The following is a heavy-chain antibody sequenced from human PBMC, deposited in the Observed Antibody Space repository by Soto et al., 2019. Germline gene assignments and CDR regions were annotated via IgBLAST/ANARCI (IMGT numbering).Heavy chain of an antibody. CDR2: IYYSGST. Sequence: PSETLSLTCTVSGGSISSYYWSWIRQPPGKGLEWIGYIYYSGSTNYNPSLKSRATISVDTSKNQFSLKLSSVTAADTAVYYCARDGVDTAMVSMGVSYYYYYGMDVWGQGTTVTVSS. CDR3: ARDGVDTAMVSMGVSYYYYYGMDV. D-gene: IGHD5-18*01. V-gene: IGHV4-59*01. J-gene: IGHJ6*02. CDR1: GGSISSYY.